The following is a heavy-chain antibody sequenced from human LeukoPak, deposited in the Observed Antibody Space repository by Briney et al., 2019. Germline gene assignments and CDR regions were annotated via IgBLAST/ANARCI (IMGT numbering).Heavy chain of an antibody. CDR1: GYTFTSYY. Sequence: ASVKVSCKASGYTFTSYYMHWVRQAPGQGLEWMGIINPSGGSTSYAQKFQGRVTMTRDTSTSTVYMELSSLRSEDTAVYYCARDLMVYAEVYYYYYGMDVWGQGTTVIVSS. CDR2: INPSGGST. D-gene: IGHD2-8*01. CDR3: ARDLMVYAEVYYYYYGMDV. J-gene: IGHJ6*02. V-gene: IGHV1-46*01.